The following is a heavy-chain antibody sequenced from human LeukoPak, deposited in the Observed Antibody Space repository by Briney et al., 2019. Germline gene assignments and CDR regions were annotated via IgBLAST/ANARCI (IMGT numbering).Heavy chain of an antibody. J-gene: IGHJ5*02. CDR1: GYTLTGYY. CDR3: ARAARYYDILTGFNWFDP. V-gene: IGHV1-2*02. D-gene: IGHD3-9*01. CDR2: INPNSGGT. Sequence: GAPVKVSCKASGYTLTGYYMHWLRQAPGQGLEWMGWINPNSGGTNYAQKFQGRVTMTRDTSISTAYMELSRLRSDDTAVYYCARAARYYDILTGFNWFDPWGQGTLVTVSS.